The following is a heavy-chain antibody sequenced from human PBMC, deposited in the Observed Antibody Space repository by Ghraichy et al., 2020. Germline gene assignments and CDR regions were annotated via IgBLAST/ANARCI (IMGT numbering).Heavy chain of an antibody. V-gene: IGHV1-18*01. CDR2: IGAYSDNT. J-gene: IGHJ6*02. Sequence: ASVKVSCKASGYTFTGYGITWVRQAPVQGLEWMGWIGAYSDNTNYARKLQGRVTMTTDTSTTTAYMELRTLRSDDTAVYYCARAGESTWHNYGLDVWGQGTTVTVSS. D-gene: IGHD2/OR15-2a*01. CDR3: ARAGESTWHNYGLDV. CDR1: GYTFTGYG.